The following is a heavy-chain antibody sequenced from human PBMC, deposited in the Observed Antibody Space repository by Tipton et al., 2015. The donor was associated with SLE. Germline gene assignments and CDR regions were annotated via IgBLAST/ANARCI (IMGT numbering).Heavy chain of an antibody. Sequence: TLSLTCIVSGGSIKNHYWSWIRQAPGMGLEWIGYIYYSGGTNYNPSLKSRVTMSVDASKNQFSLKLSSVTAADTAIYYCARRSANWGSFWFDPWGQGTLVTVSS. D-gene: IGHD7-27*01. CDR2: IYYSGGT. J-gene: IGHJ5*02. CDR3: ARRSANWGSFWFDP. V-gene: IGHV4-59*11. CDR1: GGSIKNHY.